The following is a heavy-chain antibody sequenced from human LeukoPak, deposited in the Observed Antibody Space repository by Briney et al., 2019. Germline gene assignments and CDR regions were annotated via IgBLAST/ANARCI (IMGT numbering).Heavy chain of an antibody. J-gene: IGHJ3*02. CDR1: GDSVSSNSAA. D-gene: IGHD5-24*01. V-gene: IGHV6-1*01. Sequence: SQTLSLTCAISGDSVSSNSAAWNWIRQSPSRGLEWLGRTYYRSKWYNDYAVSVKSRITINPDTSKNQFSPHLNSVTPEDTAVYYCARGGQGDGYSADDAFDIWGQGTMVTVSS. CDR3: ARGGQGDGYSADDAFDI. CDR2: TYYRSKWYN.